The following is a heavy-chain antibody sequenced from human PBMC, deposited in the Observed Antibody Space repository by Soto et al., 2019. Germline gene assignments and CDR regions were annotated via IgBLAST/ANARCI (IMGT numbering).Heavy chain of an antibody. V-gene: IGHV3-30*02. CDR2: IRYDGSNK. Sequence: GGSLRLSCAESGFTFSSYCMHWVRQASGKGLEWVAVIRYDGSNKYYAASVKGRFTISRENSKNTLYLQMNSLRAEDTAVYYCAKGGGCTQGVCYLVRYSYYGMDVWGQGTTVTVSS. D-gene: IGHD2-8*01. J-gene: IGHJ6*02. CDR1: GFTFSSYC. CDR3: AKGGGCTQGVCYLVRYSYYGMDV.